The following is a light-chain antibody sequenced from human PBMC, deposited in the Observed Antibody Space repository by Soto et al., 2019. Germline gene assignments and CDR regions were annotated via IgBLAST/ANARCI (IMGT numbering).Light chain of an antibody. Sequence: EIVLTQSPGTLSLSPGERATLSCRASQSVGNSYLAWFQQKPGQPPRLLIYHASRRATGVPDRFSGSGSGAAFTLTISRLEPEDFAVYYCHQYANSPLTFGGGIKVEIK. J-gene: IGKJ4*01. CDR1: QSVGNSY. CDR2: HAS. V-gene: IGKV3-20*01. CDR3: HQYANSPLT.